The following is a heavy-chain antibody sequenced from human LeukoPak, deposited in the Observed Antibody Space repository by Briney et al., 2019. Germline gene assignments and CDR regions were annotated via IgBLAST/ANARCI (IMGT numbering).Heavy chain of an antibody. J-gene: IGHJ3*02. CDR1: GFAFSNNW. Sequence: GGSLRLSCAASGFAFSNNWMHWVRQAPGKRLLWVSRINSDGSSTSYADSVKARFTISRDNAKNTLYLQMNSLRAEDTAVYYCASSDWYAAFDIWGQGTMVTVSS. V-gene: IGHV3-74*01. CDR3: ASSDWYAAFDI. D-gene: IGHD3-9*01. CDR2: INSDGSST.